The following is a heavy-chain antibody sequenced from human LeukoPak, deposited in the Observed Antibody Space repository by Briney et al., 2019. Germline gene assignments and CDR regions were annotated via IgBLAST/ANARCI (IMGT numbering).Heavy chain of an antibody. V-gene: IGHV1-24*01. CDR2: FDPEDGET. D-gene: IGHD3-16*02. Sequence: ASVKVSCKVSGYTPTELSMHWVRQAPGKGLEWMGGFDPEDGETIYAQKFQGRVTMTEDTSTDTAYMELSSLRSEDTAVYYCATGMKIKYYDYVWGSYRPDAFDIWGQGTMVTVSS. CDR3: ATGMKIKYYDYVWGSYRPDAFDI. J-gene: IGHJ3*02. CDR1: GYTPTELS.